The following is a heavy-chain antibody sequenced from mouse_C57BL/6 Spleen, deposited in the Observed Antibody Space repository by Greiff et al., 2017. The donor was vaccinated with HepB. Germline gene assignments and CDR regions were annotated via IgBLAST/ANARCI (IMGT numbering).Heavy chain of an antibody. CDR1: GYTFTSYT. CDR3: ARSPRDYYAMDY. V-gene: IGHV1-4*01. Sequence: QVHVKQSGAELARPGASVKMSCKASGYTFTSYTMHWVKQRPGQGLEWIGYINPSSGYTKYNQKFKDKATLTADKSSSTAYMQLSSLTSEDSAVYYCARSPRDYYAMDYWGQGTSVTVSS. J-gene: IGHJ4*01. CDR2: INPSSGYT.